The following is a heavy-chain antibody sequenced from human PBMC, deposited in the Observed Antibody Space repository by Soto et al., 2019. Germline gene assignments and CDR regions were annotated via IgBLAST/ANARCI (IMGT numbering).Heavy chain of an antibody. D-gene: IGHD6-19*01. V-gene: IGHV4-30-2*01. CDR3: ARVHVMVVAGSTFDY. CDR2: IYHSGST. J-gene: IGHJ4*01. Sequence: SETLSLTCAVSGGSISSGGYSWSWIRQPPGKGLEWIGYIYHSGSTYYNPSLKSRVTISVDTSNNQFSLKLTSVTAADTAVYYCARVHVMVVAGSTFDYWGHGTLVTVSS. CDR1: GGSISSGGYS.